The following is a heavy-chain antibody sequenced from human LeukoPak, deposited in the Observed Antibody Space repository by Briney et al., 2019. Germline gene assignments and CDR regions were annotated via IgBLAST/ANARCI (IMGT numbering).Heavy chain of an antibody. V-gene: IGHV3-23*01. Sequence: GGSLRLFCAASGFTFSSYATSWVHQAPGKGLEWVSAISGSGGSTYYADSVKGRFTISRDNSENTLYLQMNSLRAEDTGVYYCAKAGLWFGELSPNWFDPWGQGTLVTVSS. J-gene: IGHJ5*02. CDR3: AKAGLWFGELSPNWFDP. CDR2: ISGSGGST. D-gene: IGHD3-10*01. CDR1: GFTFSSYA.